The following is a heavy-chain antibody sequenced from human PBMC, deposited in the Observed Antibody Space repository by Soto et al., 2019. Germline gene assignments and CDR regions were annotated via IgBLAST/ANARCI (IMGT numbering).Heavy chain of an antibody. D-gene: IGHD6-25*01. Sequence: EVQLVESGGALVQTGGSLRLTCATSGFTFSNYWMTWVRQAPGKGLEWVANINKDGSQKSFVDSVKGRFTISRDNAKSSLYLQMNSLRAEDTAIYYCVKEIAAAQWGQGTLVPVSS. CDR3: VKEIAAAQ. CDR1: GFTFSNYW. V-gene: IGHV3-7*01. J-gene: IGHJ4*02. CDR2: INKDGSQK.